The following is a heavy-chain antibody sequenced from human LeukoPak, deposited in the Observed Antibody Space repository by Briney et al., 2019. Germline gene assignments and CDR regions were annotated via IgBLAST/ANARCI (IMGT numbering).Heavy chain of an antibody. CDR2: IRSKAYGGTT. V-gene: IGHV3-49*03. CDR1: GFTFGDYA. D-gene: IGHD3-22*01. CDR3: TRAEERITMIVVVIPPPGPFDP. J-gene: IGHJ5*02. Sequence: PGGSLRLSCTASGFTFGDYAMSWFRQAPGKGLEWVGFIRSKAYGGTTEYAASVKGRFTISGDDSKSIAYLQMNSLKTEDTAVYYCTRAEERITMIVVVIPPPGPFDPWGQGALVTVSS.